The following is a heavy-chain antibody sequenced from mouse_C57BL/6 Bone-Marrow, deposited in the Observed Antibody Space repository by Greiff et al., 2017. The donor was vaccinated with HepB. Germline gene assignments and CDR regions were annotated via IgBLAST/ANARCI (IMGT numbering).Heavy chain of an antibody. V-gene: IGHV7-1*01. CDR2: SRNKANDYTT. J-gene: IGHJ3*01. CDR3: ARDEGGGFAY. Sequence: EVQVVESGGGLVQSGRSLRLSCATSGFTFSDFYMEWVRQAPGKGLEWIAASRNKANDYTTEYSASVKGRFIVSRDTSKSILYLQMNALRAEDTASYYCARDEGGGFAYWGQGTLVTVSA. CDR1: GFTFSDFY.